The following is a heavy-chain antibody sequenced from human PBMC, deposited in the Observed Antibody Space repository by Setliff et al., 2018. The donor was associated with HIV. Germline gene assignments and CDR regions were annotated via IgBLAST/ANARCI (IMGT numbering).Heavy chain of an antibody. CDR2: ITPVFGTA. J-gene: IGHJ6*03. V-gene: IGHV1-69*13. Sequence: ASVKASCKASGGTFKNDVISWVRQAPGQGLEWMGGITPVFGTANHAQKFQGRVTIIADESTSTAYMEISNLRSEDTAVYYCARGSLLRRTVSNLFETVDYWDYYLDVWGKGTTVTVSS. D-gene: IGHD4-17*01. CDR1: GGTFKNDV. CDR3: ARGSLLRRTVSNLFETVDYWDYYLDV.